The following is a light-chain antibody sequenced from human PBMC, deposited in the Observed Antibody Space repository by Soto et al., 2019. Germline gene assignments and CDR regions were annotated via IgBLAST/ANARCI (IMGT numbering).Light chain of an antibody. CDR1: TSDDY. CDR2: EVV. Sequence: QSALTQPASLSGSPGQSITISCTGTTSDDYVSWYQQPPGKAPKLLIYEVVNRPSEVSDRFSGSKSDSTASLTISGLQADDEAHYYCCSYTNDNSWVFGTGTKLTVL. CDR3: CSYTNDNSWV. V-gene: IGLV2-14*01. J-gene: IGLJ3*02.